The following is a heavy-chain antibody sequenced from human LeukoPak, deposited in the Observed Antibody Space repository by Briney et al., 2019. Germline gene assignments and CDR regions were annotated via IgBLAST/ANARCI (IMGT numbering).Heavy chain of an antibody. CDR2: IYYSGST. CDR1: GGSISSGGYY. J-gene: IGHJ5*02. V-gene: IGHV4-31*03. D-gene: IGHD3-22*01. CDR3: ARDCSSGYLNWFDP. Sequence: LSLTCTVSGGSISSGGYYWSWIRQHPGKGLEWIGYIYYSGSTYYNPSLKSRVTISVDTSKNQFSLKLSSVTAADTAVYYCARDCSSGYLNWFDPWGQGTLVTVSS.